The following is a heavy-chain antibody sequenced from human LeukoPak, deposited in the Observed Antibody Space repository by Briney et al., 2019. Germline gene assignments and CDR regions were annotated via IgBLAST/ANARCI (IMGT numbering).Heavy chain of an antibody. J-gene: IGHJ4*02. CDR2: INWNGGST. CDR1: GFTFDDYG. D-gene: IGHD2-2*01. CDR3: ARRKDIVVVPAAMGFDY. V-gene: IGHV3-20*04. Sequence: GGSLRLSCAASGFTFDDYGMSWVRQAPGKGLEWVSGINWNGGSTGYADSVKGRFTISRDNAKNSLYLQMNSLRAEDTALYYCARRKDIVVVPAAMGFDYWGQGTLVTVSS.